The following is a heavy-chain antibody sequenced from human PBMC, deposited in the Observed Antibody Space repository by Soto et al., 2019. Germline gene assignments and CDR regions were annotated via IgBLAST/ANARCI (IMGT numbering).Heavy chain of an antibody. J-gene: IGHJ3*02. Sequence: EVQLVESGGGLVKPGGSLRLSCAASGFTFSSYSMNWVRQAPGKGLEWVSAISSSSSYIYYADSVKGRFTISRDNAKNSLYPQMNSLRAEDTAVYYCAREQLDAFDIWGQGTMVTVSS. CDR1: GFTFSSYS. D-gene: IGHD6-13*01. CDR3: AREQLDAFDI. CDR2: ISSSSSYI. V-gene: IGHV3-21*01.